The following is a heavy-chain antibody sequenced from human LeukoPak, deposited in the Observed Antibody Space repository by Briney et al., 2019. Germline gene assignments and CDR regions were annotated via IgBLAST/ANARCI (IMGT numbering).Heavy chain of an antibody. CDR3: ARPQGFSYDSAGYPDY. V-gene: IGHV3-33*01. D-gene: IGHD3-22*01. J-gene: IGHJ4*02. CDR2: IWYDGSDE. CDR1: GFSFSTYG. Sequence: GGSLRLSCAASGFSFSTYGMHWVRQAPGKGLEWVALIWYDGSDEYYADSVKGRFTISRDNSKNTVYLQMNSLRADDTAVYYCARPQGFSYDSAGYPDYWGQGTWVTVSS.